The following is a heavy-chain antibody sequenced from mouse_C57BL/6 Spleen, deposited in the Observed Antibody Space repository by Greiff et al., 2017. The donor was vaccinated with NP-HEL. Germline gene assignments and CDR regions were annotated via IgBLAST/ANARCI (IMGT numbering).Heavy chain of an antibody. J-gene: IGHJ4*01. Sequence: VQLKQSGAELVRPGASVKLSCTASGFNIKDYYMHWVKQRPEQGLEWIGRIDPEDGDTEYAPKFQGKATMTADTSSNTAYLQLSSLTSEDTAVYYCTTPYYCGSSWAYYYAMDYWGQGASVTVSS. V-gene: IGHV14-1*01. CDR3: TTPYYCGSSWAYYYAMDY. CDR2: IDPEDGDT. CDR1: GFNIKDYY. D-gene: IGHD1-1*01.